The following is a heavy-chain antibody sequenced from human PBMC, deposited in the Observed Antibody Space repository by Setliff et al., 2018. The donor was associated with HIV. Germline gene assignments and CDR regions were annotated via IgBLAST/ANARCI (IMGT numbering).Heavy chain of an antibody. D-gene: IGHD1-7*01. J-gene: IGHJ6*03. CDR3: AKNTPSIINYPYYYYMDV. CDR1: GFTFNSYA. CDR2: IWYDGNNK. V-gene: IGHV3-33*06. Sequence: PGGSLRLSCAASGFTFNSYAMHWVRQAPGKGLEWVAVIWYDGNNKYYADSVKGRFTISRDNSKSTLYLQMNSLRDGDTALYYCAKNTPSIINYPYYYYMDVWGKGTTVTVSS.